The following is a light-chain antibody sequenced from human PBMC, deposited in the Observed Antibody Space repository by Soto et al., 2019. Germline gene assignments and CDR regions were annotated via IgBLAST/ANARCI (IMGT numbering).Light chain of an antibody. CDR1: QAISYN. J-gene: IGKJ2*03. Sequence: TVVTKSPGALSVSPGERATMSCTASQAISYNVAWYQHFPGQAPRLLIHGASTRANGVPARFSCSGSGTEFTLTITSVQSEDFATYYCQQYNDWPPIYSFGRGTTLEI. V-gene: IGKV3-15*01. CDR3: QQYNDWPPIYS. CDR2: GAS.